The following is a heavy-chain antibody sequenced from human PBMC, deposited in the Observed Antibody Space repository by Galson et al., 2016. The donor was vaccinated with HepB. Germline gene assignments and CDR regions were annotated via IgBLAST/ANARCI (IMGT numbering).Heavy chain of an antibody. J-gene: IGHJ5*02. CDR1: GFPFSNYW. Sequence: SLRLSCAASGFPFSNYWMSWVRQAPGKALEWVSFIKPDGSHTYYAHSVKGRFTIPRDNGKKSLYLQMGSLRAEDTAVYYCARGNCSSSTCYVIWFDPWGQGTLVTVSS. CDR3: ARGNCSSSTCYVIWFDP. V-gene: IGHV3-7*01. CDR2: IKPDGSHT. D-gene: IGHD2-2*01.